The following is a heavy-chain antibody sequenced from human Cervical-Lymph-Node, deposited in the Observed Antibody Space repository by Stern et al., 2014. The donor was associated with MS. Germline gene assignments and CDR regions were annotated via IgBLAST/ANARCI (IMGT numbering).Heavy chain of an antibody. V-gene: IGHV3-11*01. J-gene: IGHJ4*02. CDR1: GFAFDDYY. Sequence: VQLVQSGGGLVKPGGSLRLSCAASGFAFDDYYMTWIRQAPGKGLEWISYISISGNTIYDADSVKGRFTISRDNAKNSLFLQMNSLRAEDTAVYYCARGREELVSAAYFDYWGQGTLVTVSS. CDR2: ISISGNTI. D-gene: IGHD2-2*01. CDR3: ARGREELVSAAYFDY.